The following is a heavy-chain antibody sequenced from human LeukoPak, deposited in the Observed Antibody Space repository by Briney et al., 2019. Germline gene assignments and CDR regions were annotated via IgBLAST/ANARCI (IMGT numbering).Heavy chain of an antibody. D-gene: IGHD2-2*02. CDR2: ISYDGSDK. J-gene: IGHJ4*02. Sequence: PGGSLRLSCAASGFTFTNYAMHWVRQAPGKGLEWVALISYDGSDKYYADSVKGRFTISRDNSKNTLYLQINSLRADDTAVYYCARDRCISTSCYTGFDYWDQGTLVTVSS. V-gene: IGHV3-30*04. CDR1: GFTFTNYA. CDR3: ARDRCISTSCYTGFDY.